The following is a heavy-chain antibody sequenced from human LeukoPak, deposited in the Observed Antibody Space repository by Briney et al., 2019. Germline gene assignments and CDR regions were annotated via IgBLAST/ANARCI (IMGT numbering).Heavy chain of an antibody. V-gene: IGHV4-39*07. CDR2: IYYSGST. J-gene: IGHJ4*02. CDR3: ARRRERRRTDRFDYFDY. Sequence: SETLSLTCTVSGGSISSSSYYWGWIRQPPGEGLEWIGSIYYSGSTYYNPSLKSRVTISVDTSKNQFSLKLSSVTAADTAVYYCARRRERRRTDRFDYFDYWDQGALVAVSS. CDR1: GGSISSSSYY. D-gene: IGHD1-26*01.